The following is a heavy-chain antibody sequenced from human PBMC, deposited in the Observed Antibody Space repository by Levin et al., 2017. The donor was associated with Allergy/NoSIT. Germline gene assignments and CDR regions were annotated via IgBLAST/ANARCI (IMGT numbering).Heavy chain of an antibody. CDR1: GFTVSSNY. CDR2: IYSGGST. CDR3: ARGIAAADLIFDY. J-gene: IGHJ4*02. D-gene: IGHD6-13*01. V-gene: IGHV3-66*02. Sequence: GGSLRLSCAASGFTVSSNYMSWVRQTPGKGREWVSVIYSGGSTYYVDSVKGRFTTSRDNSKNAMYLRMNGLRAEETVVYYCARGIAAADLIFDYWGQGTLVTVSS.